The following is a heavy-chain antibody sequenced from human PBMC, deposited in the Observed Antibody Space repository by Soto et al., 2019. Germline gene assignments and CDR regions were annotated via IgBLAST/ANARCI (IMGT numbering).Heavy chain of an antibody. CDR3: AKDRGAATYYSSGVDG. D-gene: IGHD2-15*01. V-gene: IGHV3-9*01. CDR2: ISWNSGSI. J-gene: IGHJ6*01. CDR1: GFTFDDYA. Sequence: PVGSLRLSCAASGFTFDDYAMHWVRQAPGKCLEWVSGISWNSGSIGYADSVKGRFTISRDNAKNSLYLQMNSLRAEDTALYYCAKDRGAATYYSSGVDGRWKGTTVTVTS.